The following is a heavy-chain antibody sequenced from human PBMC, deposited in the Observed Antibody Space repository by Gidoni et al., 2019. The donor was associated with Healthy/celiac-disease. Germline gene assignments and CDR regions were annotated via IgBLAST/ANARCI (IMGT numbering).Heavy chain of an antibody. CDR2: ISSSSSSI. CDR3: ARDALDSSGYRTNAFDI. J-gene: IGHJ3*02. D-gene: IGHD3-22*01. CDR1: GFTVRSAS. V-gene: IGHV3-21*01. Sequence: EVQLVESGGGLVKPGGSLRLACAASGFTVRSASMNWVRQAPGKGLEWVSSISSSSSSIYYADSVKGRFTISRDNAKNSLYLQMNSLRAEDTAVYYCARDALDSSGYRTNAFDIWGQGTMVTVSS.